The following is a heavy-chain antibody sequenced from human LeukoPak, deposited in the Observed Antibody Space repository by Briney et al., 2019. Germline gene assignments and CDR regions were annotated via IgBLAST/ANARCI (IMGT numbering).Heavy chain of an antibody. CDR2: ISSSGSTI. D-gene: IGHD3-22*01. V-gene: IGHV3-48*03. CDR3: ARELQYYYDSSGYHDY. J-gene: IGHJ4*02. CDR1: GFTFSSYE. Sequence: GGSLRLSCAASGFTFSSYEMNWVRQAPGKGLEWVSYISSSGSTIYYADSVKGRFTFSRANAKNSLYIQMNSLRAEDTAVYYCARELQYYYDSSGYHDYWGQGTLVTVSS.